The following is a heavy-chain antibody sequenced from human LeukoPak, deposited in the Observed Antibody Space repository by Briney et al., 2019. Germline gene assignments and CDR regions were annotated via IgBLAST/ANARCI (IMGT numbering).Heavy chain of an antibody. CDR1: GFNFSSYW. CDR3: AKDRWVQLWLGYFDY. Sequence: PGGSLRLSCAASGFNFSSYWMHWVRQAPGKGLVWVSLIKTDAITTIYADSVKGRFTVSRDNSKNTLYLQMNSLRAEDTAVYYCAKDRWVQLWLGYFDYWGQGTLVTVSS. CDR2: IKTDAITT. D-gene: IGHD5-18*01. J-gene: IGHJ4*02. V-gene: IGHV3-74*01.